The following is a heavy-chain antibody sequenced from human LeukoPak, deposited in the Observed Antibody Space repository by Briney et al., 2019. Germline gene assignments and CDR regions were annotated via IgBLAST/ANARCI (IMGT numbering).Heavy chain of an antibody. CDR2: IWSDGSNK. J-gene: IGHJ4*02. D-gene: IGHD4-17*01. Sequence: PGGSLRLSCAASGFTLSLYGMHWVRQAPGKGLEWVAVIWSDGSNKYYADSVKGRFTISRDNSKNTLYLQMNSLRAEDTAVYYCARVYGDPSYYFDYWGQGTLVTVSS. CDR1: GFTLSLYG. CDR3: ARVYGDPSYYFDY. V-gene: IGHV3-33*01.